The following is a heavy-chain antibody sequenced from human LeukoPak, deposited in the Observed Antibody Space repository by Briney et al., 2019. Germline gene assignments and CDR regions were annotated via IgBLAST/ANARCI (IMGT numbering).Heavy chain of an antibody. CDR2: ISYDGSNK. CDR3: ARGRGTRIAAAGTSFDY. D-gene: IGHD6-13*01. Sequence: GGSLRLSCAASGFTFSGYAMHWVRQAPGKGLEWVAVISYDGSNKYYADSVKGRFTISRDNSKNTLYLQMNSLRAEDTAVYYCARGRGTRIAAAGTSFDYWGQGTLVTVSS. V-gene: IGHV3-30-3*01. J-gene: IGHJ4*02. CDR1: GFTFSGYA.